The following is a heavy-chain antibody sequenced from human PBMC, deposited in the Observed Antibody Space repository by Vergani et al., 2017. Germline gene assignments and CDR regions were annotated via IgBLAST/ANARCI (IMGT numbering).Heavy chain of an antibody. CDR2: IYYSENK. CDR3: GRCFGGEWKIYGGTVENWFDP. V-gene: IGHV4-39*01. J-gene: IGHJ5*02. Sequence: QLQLQESGPGLVKPSETLSLTCTVSGGSITYGAFSWGWIRQSPGKGLEWIGSIYYSENKFYNPSLESRVTLSIDTTKNQFSLKLKSVTAADTDVYYCGRCFGGEWKIYGGTVENWFDPWGQRTMVTVSS. CDR1: GGSITYGAFS. D-gene: IGHD3-10*01.